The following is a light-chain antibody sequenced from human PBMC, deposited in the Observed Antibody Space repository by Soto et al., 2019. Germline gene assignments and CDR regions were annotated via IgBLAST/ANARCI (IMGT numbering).Light chain of an antibody. CDR1: QSVNSN. J-gene: IGKJ5*01. V-gene: IGKV3-15*01. CDR3: QQYNNWPPSIT. Sequence: EIVLTQAPGTVSVSPGESATLVFMASQSVNSNYLAWYQQHPGQPPRLLIYGISTRATGIPARFSGSGSGTEFTLTISSLQSEDFAVYYCQQYNNWPPSITFGQGTRLEIK. CDR2: GIS.